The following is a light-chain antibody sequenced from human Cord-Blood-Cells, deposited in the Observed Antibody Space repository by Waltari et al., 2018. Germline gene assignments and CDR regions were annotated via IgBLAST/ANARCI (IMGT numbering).Light chain of an antibody. CDR3: HQYYSYPYS. CDR1: QGISSY. J-gene: IGKJ2*03. CDR2: AAS. V-gene: IGKV1-8*01. Sequence: AIRMTQSPSSFSASTGERVTLTCRASQGISSYLAWYHKKPGKSPKLLIYAASTLQSGVPSRFSGRGSGTDFTPTISCLQSEDFATYYCHQYYSYPYSFGQGTKLEIK.